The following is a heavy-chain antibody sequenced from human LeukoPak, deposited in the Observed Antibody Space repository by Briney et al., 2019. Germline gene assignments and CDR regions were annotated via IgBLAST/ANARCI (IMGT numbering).Heavy chain of an antibody. Sequence: GGSLRLSCTASGFTFSAYNMNWVRQAPGRGLEWVSYISSGSSTIYYADSVKGRFTISRDNAKNSLYLQMNSLRDEDTAVYYCARDKRQERWPDYWGQGTLVTVSS. CDR1: GFTFSAYN. D-gene: IGHD5-24*01. CDR3: ARDKRQERWPDY. CDR2: ISSGSSTI. J-gene: IGHJ4*02. V-gene: IGHV3-48*02.